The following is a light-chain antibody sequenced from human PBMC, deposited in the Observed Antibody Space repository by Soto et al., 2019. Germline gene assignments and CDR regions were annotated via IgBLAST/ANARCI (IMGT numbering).Light chain of an antibody. J-gene: IGLJ2*01. CDR3: TAWADNLSLVV. Sequence: QSVLTQPPSASGTPGQRVTISFSGSSSNIGTNSVNWYQQLPETAPKLLIYSNNQRPSGVPDRFSGSKSGTSASLAISGLQSEDEADYYCTAWADNLSLVVFGGGTKLTVL. CDR2: SNN. V-gene: IGLV1-44*01. CDR1: SSNIGTNS.